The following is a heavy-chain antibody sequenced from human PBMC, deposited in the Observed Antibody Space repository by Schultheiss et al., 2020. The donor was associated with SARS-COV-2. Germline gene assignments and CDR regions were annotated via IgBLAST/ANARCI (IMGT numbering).Heavy chain of an antibody. CDR3: ARAGPHYYYYGMDV. V-gene: IGHV3-30*19. CDR1: GFTFSSYG. CDR2: IWYDGSNK. Sequence: GGSLRLSCAASGFTFSSYGMHWVRQAPGKGLEWVAVIWYDGSNKYYADSVKGRFTISRDNSKNTLYLQMNSLRAEDTAVYYCARAGPHYYYYGMDVWGQGTTVTVSS. J-gene: IGHJ6*02.